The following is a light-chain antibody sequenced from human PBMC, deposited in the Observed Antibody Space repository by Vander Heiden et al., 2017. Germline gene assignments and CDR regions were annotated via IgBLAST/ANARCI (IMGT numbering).Light chain of an antibody. V-gene: IGKV3-15*01. CDR3: QQYKNWPET. Sequence: ELVMTQSPPTLSVPAGERATLSCRASQSGSSNLAWYQQKPGQAPRLLNYGASTRATGIPARCSGSGSGTEFTLTISSLQSEDFAVYYCQQYKNWPETFGQGTKVEIK. CDR1: QSGSSN. CDR2: GAS. J-gene: IGKJ1*01.